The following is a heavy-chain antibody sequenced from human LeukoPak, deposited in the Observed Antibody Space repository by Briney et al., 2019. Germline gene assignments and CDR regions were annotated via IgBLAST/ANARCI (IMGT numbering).Heavy chain of an antibody. CDR2: IYYSGYT. V-gene: IGHV4-61*05. D-gene: IGHD3-10*01. CDR3: ARTTMVRGTYYMDV. CDR1: GGSISNSRYY. J-gene: IGHJ6*03. Sequence: SETLSLTCTVSGGSISNSRYYWGWNRQPPGKGLGCIGSIYYSGYTNYKSSLKSRVTISVDTSKNQFSLKLSSVTAADTAVYYCARTTMVRGTYYMDVWGKGTTVTVSS.